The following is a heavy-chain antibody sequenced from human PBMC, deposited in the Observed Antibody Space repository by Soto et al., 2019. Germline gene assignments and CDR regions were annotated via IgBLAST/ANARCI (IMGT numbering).Heavy chain of an antibody. V-gene: IGHV3-53*02. CDR1: GFTVSSDY. Sequence: EVQLVETGGGLIQPGGSLRLSCAASGFTVSSDYMSWVRQAPGKGLEWVSVIYSGGSTNYADSVKGRYTISRDNSKNTLYLQMNSLSAEDTAVYYCLRGMDVRGQGTTVTVSS. CDR2: IYSGGST. CDR3: LRGMDV. J-gene: IGHJ6*02.